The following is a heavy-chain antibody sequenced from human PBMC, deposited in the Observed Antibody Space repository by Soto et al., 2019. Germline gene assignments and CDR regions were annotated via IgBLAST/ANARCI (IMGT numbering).Heavy chain of an antibody. Sequence: QVQLPESGPGLVKPSQTLSLPCSVSGESISRGGYYWSWIRHHPGKRLEWIGYIYDSESAYYNPSLKSRVTISMDTSKNHFAMTLSSVTAADTAVYYCARASSSSSAADYWGQGTLATVSS. D-gene: IGHD6-6*01. CDR1: GESISRGGYY. J-gene: IGHJ4*02. CDR3: ARASSSSSAADY. V-gene: IGHV4-31*03. CDR2: IYDSESA.